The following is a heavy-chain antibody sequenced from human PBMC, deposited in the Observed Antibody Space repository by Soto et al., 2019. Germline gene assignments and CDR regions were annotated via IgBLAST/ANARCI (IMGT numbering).Heavy chain of an antibody. J-gene: IGHJ4*02. D-gene: IGHD3-9*01. Sequence: GGALRLSCAASGFTFSHYAMHWVRQAPGKGLEWVAVISYDGSNEYYADPVKGRFAISRDNSKNTLYVQVNSLRAEDTAVYYCAREVILTGYRYGIFDYWGQGPLVTFSS. CDR1: GFTFSHYA. V-gene: IGHV3-30*09. CDR2: ISYDGSNE. CDR3: AREVILTGYRYGIFDY.